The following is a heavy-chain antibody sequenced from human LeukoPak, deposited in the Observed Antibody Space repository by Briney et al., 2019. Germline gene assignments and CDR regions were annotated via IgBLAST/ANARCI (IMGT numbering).Heavy chain of an antibody. CDR3: AKNPYEYYFDY. V-gene: IGHV1-69*05. Sequence: ASVKVSCKASGGTFSSYAISWVRQAPGQGLEWMGGIIPIFGTANYAQKFQGRVTITTDESTSTAYMELSSLRSDDTAVYYCAKNPYEYYFDYWGQGTLVTVSS. CDR2: IIPIFGTA. CDR1: GGTFSSYA. J-gene: IGHJ4*02. D-gene: IGHD5-12*01.